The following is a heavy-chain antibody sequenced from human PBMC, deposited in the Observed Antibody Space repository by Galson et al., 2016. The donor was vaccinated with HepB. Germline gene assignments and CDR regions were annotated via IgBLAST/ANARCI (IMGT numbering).Heavy chain of an antibody. J-gene: IGHJ6*03. CDR1: GFSIYV. CDR2: FSGSDGST. V-gene: IGHV3-23*01. CDR3: AKDLHPEIARSSSDFLRGHARRQRAGEYDMDV. D-gene: IGHD3-3*01. Sequence: SLRLSCAASGFSIYVMSWVRQAPGRGLEWVATFSGSDGSTFYGDSVKGRFIISRDSSKTTLFLQMNSLRVEDTAVYYCAKDLHPEIARSSSDFLRGHARRQRAGEYDMDVWGQGTTVTVSS.